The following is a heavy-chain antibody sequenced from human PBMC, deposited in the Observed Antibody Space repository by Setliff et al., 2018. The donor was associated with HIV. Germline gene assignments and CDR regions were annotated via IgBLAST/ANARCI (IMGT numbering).Heavy chain of an antibody. D-gene: IGHD3-10*01. V-gene: IGHV3-49*04. CDR1: GFTFDDYT. CDR2: IRSKVYGGTK. J-gene: IGHJ3*02. Sequence: GGSLRLSCTASGFTFDDYTMSWVRQAPGKGLEWVGFIRSKVYGGTKEYAVSVKGRFTISRDDSKSIAYLQMNSLKTEDTAVYYCTTSYGSGNYYRKSAFDIWGQGTMVTVSS. CDR3: TTSYGSGNYYRKSAFDI.